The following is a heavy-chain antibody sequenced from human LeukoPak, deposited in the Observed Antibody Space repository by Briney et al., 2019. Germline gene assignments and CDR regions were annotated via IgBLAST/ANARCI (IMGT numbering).Heavy chain of an antibody. CDR2: IIPIFGTA. V-gene: IGHV1-69*13. Sequence: SVKVSCKASGGTFSSYAISWVRQAPGQGLEWMGGIIPIFGTANYAQKFQGRVTITADESTSTAYMELSSLRSEDTAVYYCARMVVAATRGWYNWFDPWGQGTLVTVSS. CDR1: GGTFSSYA. J-gene: IGHJ5*02. CDR3: ARMVVAATRGWYNWFDP. D-gene: IGHD2-15*01.